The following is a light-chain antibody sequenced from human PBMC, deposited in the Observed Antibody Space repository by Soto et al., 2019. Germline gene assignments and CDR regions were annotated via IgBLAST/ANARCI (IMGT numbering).Light chain of an antibody. CDR3: QQYGSSHT. CDR1: QSVTSTY. Sequence: EIVLTPSPGTPSFSPGERATLSCRASQSVTSTYLAWYQQKPGQAPRLLIYGASSRAIGIPDRFSGSVSGSDFILTINRLEPEDFAVYYCQQYGSSHTFGQGTRLEIK. V-gene: IGKV3-20*01. J-gene: IGKJ5*01. CDR2: GAS.